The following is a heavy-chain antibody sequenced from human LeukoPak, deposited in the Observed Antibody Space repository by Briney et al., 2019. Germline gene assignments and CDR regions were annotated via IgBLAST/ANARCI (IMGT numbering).Heavy chain of an antibody. CDR2: ISYDGSNK. D-gene: IGHD2-2*01. J-gene: IGHJ4*02. Sequence: WGSLRLSCAASGFTFSSYGMHWVRQAPGKGLEWVAVISYDGSNKYYADSVKGRFTISRDNSKNTLYLQMNSLRAEDTAVYYCAKDDVAIVVVPAAAFDYWGQGTLVTVSS. CDR1: GFTFSSYG. V-gene: IGHV3-30*18. CDR3: AKDDVAIVVVPAAAFDY.